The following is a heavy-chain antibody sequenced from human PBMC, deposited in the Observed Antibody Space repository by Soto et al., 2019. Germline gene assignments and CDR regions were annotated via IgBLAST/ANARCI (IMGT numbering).Heavy chain of an antibody. CDR1: GGSFSSYY. D-gene: IGHD2-15*01. CDR3: ARVARCSGGSCYPKGKFDY. J-gene: IGHJ4*02. Sequence: KPSETLSLTCAGYGGSFSSYYWSWIRQPPGKGLEWIGEINHSGSTNYNPSLKSRVTISVDTSKNQFSLKLSSVTAADTAVYYCARVARCSGGSCYPKGKFDYWGQGTLVTVSS. CDR2: INHSGST. V-gene: IGHV4-34*01.